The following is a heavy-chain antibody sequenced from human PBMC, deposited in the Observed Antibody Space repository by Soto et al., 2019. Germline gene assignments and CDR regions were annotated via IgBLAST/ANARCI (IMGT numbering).Heavy chain of an antibody. CDR2: SYYSGTS. Sequence: SETLSLTCIVSGGTTSSADYYWTWIRQPPGKGLEWLGYSYYSGTSYYNPSLKSRLSISVDTSNNQFSLQLSAVTAAEPTVYYCARIKLAYGYYFDYWGQGTLVTVSS. V-gene: IGHV4-30-4*01. CDR1: GGTTSSADYY. CDR3: ARIKLAYGYYFDY. D-gene: IGHD4-17*01. J-gene: IGHJ4*02.